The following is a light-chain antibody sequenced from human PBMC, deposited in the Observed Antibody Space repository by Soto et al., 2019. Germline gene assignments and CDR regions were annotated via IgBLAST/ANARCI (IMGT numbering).Light chain of an antibody. Sequence: QSVLTQPPSVSGSPGQSVAISCTGTSSDIGAYNRVSWYQQPPGTAPKLMIYDVNNRPSGVPDRFSGSKSGNTASLTISGLQADDEAGYYCSSFTSSNTYVFGTGTKLTVL. CDR3: SSFTSSNTYV. V-gene: IGLV2-18*02. CDR2: DVN. J-gene: IGLJ1*01. CDR1: SSDIGAYNR.